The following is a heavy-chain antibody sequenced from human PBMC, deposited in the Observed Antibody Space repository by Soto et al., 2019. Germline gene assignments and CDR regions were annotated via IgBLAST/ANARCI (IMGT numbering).Heavy chain of an antibody. CDR2: IKQDGSEK. D-gene: IGHD3-22*01. Sequence: GGSLRLSCAASGFTFSSYWMSWVRQAPGKGLEWVANIKQDGSEKYYVDSVKGRFTISRDNAKNSLYLQMNSLRAEDTAVYYCARDTCYYDSSQYYFDYWGQGTLVTVSS. J-gene: IGHJ4*02. V-gene: IGHV3-7*03. CDR3: ARDTCYYDSSQYYFDY. CDR1: GFTFSSYW.